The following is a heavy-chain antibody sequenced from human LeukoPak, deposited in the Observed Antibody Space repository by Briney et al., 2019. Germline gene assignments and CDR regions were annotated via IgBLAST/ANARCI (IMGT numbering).Heavy chain of an antibody. CDR2: ISTSGST. Sequence: SETLSLTCTVSGGSISSGTYYWRWIRQPAGKGLEWIGRISTSGSTDYNPSLKSRVTISVDMSKNPFSLKLSSVTAADTAVYYCAMGGGLGIVDYWGQGTLVTVSS. CDR1: GGSISSGTYY. D-gene: IGHD7-27*01. V-gene: IGHV4-61*02. CDR3: AMGGGLGIVDY. J-gene: IGHJ4*02.